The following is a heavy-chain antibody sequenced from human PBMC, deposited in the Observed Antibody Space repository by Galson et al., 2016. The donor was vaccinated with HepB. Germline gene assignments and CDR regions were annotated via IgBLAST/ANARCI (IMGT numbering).Heavy chain of an antibody. CDR2: VYHSGST. CDR1: GGSVSSPNW. CDR3: AKYEVGEDQTNSNFDS. V-gene: IGHV4-4*02. D-gene: IGHD2-21*01. J-gene: IGHJ4*02. Sequence: SETLSLTCAVSGGSVSSPNWWTWVRQPPGKGLEWIGEVYHSGSTNYNSSLKSRVTMSVDSSKNQFSLRLTSVTVADTAIYYCAKYEVGEDQTNSNFDSWGQGILVTVSS.